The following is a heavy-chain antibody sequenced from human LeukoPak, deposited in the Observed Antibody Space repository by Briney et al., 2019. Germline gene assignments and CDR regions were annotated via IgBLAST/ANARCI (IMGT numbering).Heavy chain of an antibody. CDR1: DGSISSTDW. V-gene: IGHV4-4*02. J-gene: IGHJ4*02. CDR2: VYHSGST. D-gene: IGHD5-18*01. Sequence: PSGTLSLTCAVSDGSISSTDWWSWVRQPPGKGLEWIGEVYHSGSTNYNPSLNSRVTMSVDKSKNQFSLKLSSVTAADTAVYYCARGPGTALVRGGLYWGLGTLVTVSS. CDR3: ARGPGTALVRGGLY.